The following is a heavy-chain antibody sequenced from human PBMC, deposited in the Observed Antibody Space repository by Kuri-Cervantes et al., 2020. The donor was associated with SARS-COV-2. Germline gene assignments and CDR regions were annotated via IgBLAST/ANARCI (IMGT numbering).Heavy chain of an antibody. J-gene: IGHJ4*02. CDR3: AGAYSNYVLSDY. CDR1: GDSISSGSYY. Sequence: SETLSLTCIVSGDSISSGSYYWSWIRQPAGKGLEWIGRIYTSGSTTYNPSLQSRVSMSLDTSKNQFSLKLSSVTAADTAVYYCAGAYSNYVLSDYWGQGTLVTVSS. D-gene: IGHD4-11*01. V-gene: IGHV4-61*02. CDR2: IYTSGST.